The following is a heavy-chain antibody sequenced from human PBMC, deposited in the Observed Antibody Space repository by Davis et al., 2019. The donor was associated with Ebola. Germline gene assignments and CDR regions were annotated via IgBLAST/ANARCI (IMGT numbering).Heavy chain of an antibody. D-gene: IGHD3-10*01. Sequence: AASVKVSCKASGYTFTNYYLHWVRQAPGQGLEWMGIINPSGGTTTYAQTFRGRVTIIRDTSTSTVSMELSSLRSDDTAVYFCARGSQLVFSENLLFPNDFLDLWGQGTMITVSS. CDR2: INPSGGTT. J-gene: IGHJ3*01. CDR3: ARGSQLVFSENLLFPNDFLDL. CDR1: GYTFTNYY. V-gene: IGHV1-46*01.